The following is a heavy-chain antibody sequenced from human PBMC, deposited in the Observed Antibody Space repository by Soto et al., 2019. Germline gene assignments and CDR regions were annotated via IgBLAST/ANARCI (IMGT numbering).Heavy chain of an antibody. D-gene: IGHD6-13*01. Sequence: QVQLQESGPGLVKPSQTQSLTCTVSGGSINSGGYYWSCLRQHPGKGLEWIGYIYYSGSTYYNPSLKSRVTISVDTSKNQFSLKLSSVTAADTAVYYCARDQRSWYNWFDPWGQGTLVTVSS. V-gene: IGHV4-31*03. CDR3: ARDQRSWYNWFDP. CDR2: IYYSGST. J-gene: IGHJ5*02. CDR1: GGSINSGGYY.